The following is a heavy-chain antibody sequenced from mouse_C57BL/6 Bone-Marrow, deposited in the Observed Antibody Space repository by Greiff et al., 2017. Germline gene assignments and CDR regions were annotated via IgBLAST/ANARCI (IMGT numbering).Heavy chain of an antibody. CDR1: GYTFTSYG. V-gene: IGHV1-81*01. Sequence: VQLVESGAELARPGASVKLSCKASGYTFTSYGISWVKQRTGQGLEWIGEIDPRSGNTYYNEKFKGKATLTADKSSSTAYMELRSLTSEDSAVYFCARGSSSFDYWGQGTTLTVSS. D-gene: IGHD1-1*01. CDR3: ARGSSSFDY. J-gene: IGHJ2*01. CDR2: IDPRSGNT.